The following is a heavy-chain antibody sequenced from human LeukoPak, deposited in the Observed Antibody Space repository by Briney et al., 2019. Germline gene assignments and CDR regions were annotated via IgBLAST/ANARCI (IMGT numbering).Heavy chain of an antibody. CDR2: IYTSGST. CDR1: GGSISSGSYY. D-gene: IGHD2-2*02. CDR3: ARDIVVVLAATPRNWIDP. Sequence: SETLSLTCTVSGGSISSGSYYWSWIRQPAGKGLEWIGRIYTSGSTNYNPSLKSRVTISVDMSKNQFSLKLSSVTAADTAVYYCARDIVVVLAATPRNWIDPWGQGTLVTVSS. J-gene: IGHJ5*02. V-gene: IGHV4-61*02.